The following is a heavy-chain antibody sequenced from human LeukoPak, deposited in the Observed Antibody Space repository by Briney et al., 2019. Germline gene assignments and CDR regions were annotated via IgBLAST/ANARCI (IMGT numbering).Heavy chain of an antibody. CDR3: ARVAYYDFWSGYYKGDYYYYYGMDV. J-gene: IGHJ6*02. CDR2: IIPILGIA. Sequence: ASVKVSCKASGYTFTSYYMHWVRQAPGQGLEWMGRIIPILGIANYAQKFQGRVTITADKSTSTAYMELSSLRSEDTAVYYCARVAYYDFWSGYYKGDYYYYYGMDVWGQGTTVTVSS. D-gene: IGHD3-3*01. CDR1: GYTFTSYY. V-gene: IGHV1-69*04.